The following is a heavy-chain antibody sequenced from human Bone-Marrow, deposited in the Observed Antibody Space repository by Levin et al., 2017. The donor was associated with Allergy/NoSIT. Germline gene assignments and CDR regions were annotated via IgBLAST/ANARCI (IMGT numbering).Heavy chain of an antibody. D-gene: IGHD3-22*01. V-gene: IGHV3-48*02. CDR1: GFTFRHYT. CDR2: ITSSGDST. J-gene: IGHJ4*02. CDR3: ARDPARGYYDSSGYSGDH. Sequence: GESLKISCAASGFTFRHYTMNWVRQAPGKGLEWVSCITSSGDSTYYADSVKGRFTISRDNAKNSLYLQLNRLRDEDTAMYYCARDPARGYYDSSGYSGDHWGQGTLVTVST.